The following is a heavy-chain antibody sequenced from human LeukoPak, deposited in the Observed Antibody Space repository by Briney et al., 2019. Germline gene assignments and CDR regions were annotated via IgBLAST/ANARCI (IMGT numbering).Heavy chain of an antibody. J-gene: IGHJ6*03. CDR1: GYTLTELS. D-gene: IGHD4-17*01. V-gene: IGHV1-24*01. Sequence: GASVKVSCKVSGYTLTELSMHWVRQAPGKGLEWMGGFDPEDGETIYAQKFQGRVTMTEDTSTDTAYMELSSLRSEDTAVYYCATQAGVPYGDYALNSASTYYYYYMDVWGKGTTVTVSS. CDR3: ATQAGVPYGDYALNSASTYYYYYMDV. CDR2: FDPEDGET.